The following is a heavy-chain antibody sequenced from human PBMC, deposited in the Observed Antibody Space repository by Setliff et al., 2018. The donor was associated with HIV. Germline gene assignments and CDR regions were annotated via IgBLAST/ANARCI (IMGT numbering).Heavy chain of an antibody. CDR1: GYNFTSFW. CDR3: ARLPSLLWFGELNYYFDY. D-gene: IGHD3-10*01. CDR2: IYPADSDT. V-gene: IGHV5-51*01. J-gene: IGHJ4*02. Sequence: GESLKISCKGSGYNFTSFWIAWVRQMPGKGLEWMGIIYPADSDTRYSPSSQGQVTISADKSISTAFLQWRSLKASDTAIYYCARLPSLLWFGELNYYFDYWGQGTLVTVSS.